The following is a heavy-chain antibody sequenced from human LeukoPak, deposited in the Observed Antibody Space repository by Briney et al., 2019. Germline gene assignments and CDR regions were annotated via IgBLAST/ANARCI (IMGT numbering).Heavy chain of an antibody. CDR2: TDSGGST. J-gene: IGHJ5*02. V-gene: IGHV3-53*01. CDR1: GFTVRSHY. D-gene: IGHD3-3*01. Sequence: GSLRLSCAASGFTVRSHYMSWVRQAPGKGLEWGSVTDSGGSTSYADSVKGRFTISRDTSKNTLYLQMNGLRAEDTAVYYCAKPIGVVIMSNWFDPWGQGTLVTVSS. CDR3: AKPIGVVIMSNWFDP.